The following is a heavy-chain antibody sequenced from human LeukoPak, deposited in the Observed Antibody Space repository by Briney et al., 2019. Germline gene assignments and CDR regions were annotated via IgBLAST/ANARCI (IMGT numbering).Heavy chain of an antibody. CDR1: GGSISSGSYY. V-gene: IGHV4-61*02. J-gene: IGHJ5*02. CDR2: SYTSGST. Sequence: PSETLSLTCTVSGGSISSGSYYWGWIRQAGRKGLEWIGRSYTSGSTNDNPSLKSRVSITVETSKNEFAVKLSCVTAGDTVVYYCARGIDRNWFDPWRQGTLLTVSS. CDR3: ARGIDRNWFDP.